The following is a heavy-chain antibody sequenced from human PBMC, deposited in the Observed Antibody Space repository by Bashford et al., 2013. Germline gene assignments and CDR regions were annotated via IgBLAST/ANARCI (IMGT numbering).Heavy chain of an antibody. D-gene: IGHD6-13*01. CDR1: GYTFTSHG. CDR2: ISAYRGNT. V-gene: IGHV1-18*04. Sequence: ASVKVSCKASGYTFTSHGITWVRQATGQGLEWMGWISAYRGNTEYAQKFQGRVTMTTDTSTSTAYMELRSLRSDDTAVYYCARGPDSSSWRYYYYYYGMDVVGPRDHGHRLL. CDR3: ARGPDSSSWRYYYYYYGMDV. J-gene: IGHJ6*02.